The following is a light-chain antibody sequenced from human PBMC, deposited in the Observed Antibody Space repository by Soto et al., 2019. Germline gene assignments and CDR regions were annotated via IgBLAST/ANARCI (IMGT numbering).Light chain of an antibody. Sequence: QSVLTQPASVSGSPGQSITISCTGTSSDVGGYNYVSWYQQHPGKAPKLMIYEVSNRPSGVSNRFSGSKSGNTASLTISRRQAEDEADYYCSSYTSSSTWVFGGGTKVTVL. V-gene: IGLV2-14*01. J-gene: IGLJ3*02. CDR3: SSYTSSSTWV. CDR2: EVS. CDR1: SSDVGGYNY.